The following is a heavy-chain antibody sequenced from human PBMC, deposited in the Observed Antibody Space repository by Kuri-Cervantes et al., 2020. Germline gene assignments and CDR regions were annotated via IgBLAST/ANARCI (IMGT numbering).Heavy chain of an antibody. Sequence: ASVKVSCKASGYTFTGYYMHWVRQAPGQGLEWMGWINPNSGGTNYAQKFQGRVTMTRDTSTSTVYMELSSLRSEDTAVYYCARTWIQLWLGWFDPWGQGTLVTVSS. CDR3: ARTWIQLWLGWFDP. J-gene: IGHJ5*02. CDR1: GYTFTGYY. CDR2: INPNSGGT. V-gene: IGHV1-2*02. D-gene: IGHD5-18*01.